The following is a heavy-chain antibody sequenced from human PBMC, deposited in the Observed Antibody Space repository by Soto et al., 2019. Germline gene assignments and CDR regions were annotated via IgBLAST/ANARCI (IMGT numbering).Heavy chain of an antibody. CDR3: AKDRENRYFFDY. J-gene: IGHJ4*02. V-gene: IGHV3-23*01. CDR2: ISGSDGST. D-gene: IGHD1-26*01. Sequence: PGGSLRLSCAASGFTFSSYVMSWIRQAPGKGLEWVSAISGSDGSTYYADSVQGRFAISRDNSKNTLYLQMNSLRAEDTAIYYCAKDRENRYFFDYWGQGTLVTVSS. CDR1: GFTFSSYV.